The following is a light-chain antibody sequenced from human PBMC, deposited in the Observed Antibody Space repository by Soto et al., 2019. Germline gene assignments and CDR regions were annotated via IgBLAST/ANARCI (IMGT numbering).Light chain of an antibody. J-gene: IGKJ1*01. CDR3: QQYNNWHPWT. V-gene: IGKV3D-15*01. Sequence: ESVLTQSPATLSMSPGESATLSCRASQSVSTYLAWYQQKPGQAPRLLIYDASNRVTGIPARFSGSGSGTEFTLTISSLQSEDFAVYYCQQYNNWHPWTFGQGTKVDIK. CDR1: QSVSTY. CDR2: DAS.